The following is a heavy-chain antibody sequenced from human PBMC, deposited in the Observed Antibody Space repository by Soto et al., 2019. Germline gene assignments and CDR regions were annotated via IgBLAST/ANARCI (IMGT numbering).Heavy chain of an antibody. V-gene: IGHV1-3*01. D-gene: IGHD3-3*01. CDR3: AGDIYDFWSGYRSPGGNWFDP. Sequence: ASVKVSCKASGYTFTSYAMHWVRQAPGQRLEWMGWINAGNGNTKYSQKFQGRVTITRDTSASTAYMELSSLRSEDTGVYYCAGDIYDFWSGYRSPGGNWFDPWGQGTLVTVSS. CDR2: INAGNGNT. J-gene: IGHJ5*02. CDR1: GYTFTSYA.